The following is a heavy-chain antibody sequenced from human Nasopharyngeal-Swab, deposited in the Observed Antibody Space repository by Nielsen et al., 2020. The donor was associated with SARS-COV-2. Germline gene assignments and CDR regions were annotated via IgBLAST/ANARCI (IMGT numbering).Heavy chain of an antibody. CDR1: GFTFSSYS. CDR2: ISSSSYL. J-gene: IGHJ4*02. CDR3: ARGGWEGIAAADTRVY. Sequence: SLNIPCPASGFTFSSYSMNWVRQAPGKGLEWVSSISSSSYLHYADSVKGRFTISRDNAKNTLYLQMNSLRAEDTAVYFCARGGWEGIAAADTRVYWGQGTLVTVSS. D-gene: IGHD6-13*01. V-gene: IGHV3-21*01.